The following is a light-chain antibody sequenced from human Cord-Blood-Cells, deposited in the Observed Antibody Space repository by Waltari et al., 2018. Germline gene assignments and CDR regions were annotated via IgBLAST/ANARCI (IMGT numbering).Light chain of an antibody. CDR3: SSYTSSSPYV. J-gene: IGLJ1*01. CDR2: HVS. Sequence: QSALTQPAYVSGPPGQSITISCTGTSSDVVGYNYVAGYQQHPGKAPKPMIYHVSKRPSGVSNRFSGSKSGNTASLTISGLQAEDEADYYCSSYTSSSPYVFGTGTKVTVL. V-gene: IGLV2-14*01. CDR1: SSDVVGYNY.